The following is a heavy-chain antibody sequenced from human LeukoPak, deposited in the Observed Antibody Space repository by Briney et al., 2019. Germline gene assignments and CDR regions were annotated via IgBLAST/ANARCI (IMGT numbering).Heavy chain of an antibody. CDR1: GVSFNDYY. D-gene: IGHD4-17*01. Sequence: SETLSLTCAVSGVSFNDYYWSWVRQTPGKGLEWIGEINHSGYTNDSPSLKSRVTLSIDTSRKQFSLNVRSVSVADTGIYYCTRMTTGHDYWGQGTLVTVSS. CDR3: TRMTTGHDY. J-gene: IGHJ4*02. CDR2: INHSGYT. V-gene: IGHV4-34*01.